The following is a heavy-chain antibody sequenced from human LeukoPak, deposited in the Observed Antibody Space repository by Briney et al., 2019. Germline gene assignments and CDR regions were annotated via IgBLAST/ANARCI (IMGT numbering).Heavy chain of an antibody. D-gene: IGHD2-2*01. Sequence: ASVKVSCKASGGTFSSYAISWVRQAPGQGLEWKGRIIPILGIANYAQKFQGRVTITADKSTSTAYMELSSLRSEDTAVYYCARDCSSTSCYGFDYWGQGTLVTVSS. CDR2: IIPILGIA. V-gene: IGHV1-69*04. CDR1: GGTFSSYA. J-gene: IGHJ4*02. CDR3: ARDCSSTSCYGFDY.